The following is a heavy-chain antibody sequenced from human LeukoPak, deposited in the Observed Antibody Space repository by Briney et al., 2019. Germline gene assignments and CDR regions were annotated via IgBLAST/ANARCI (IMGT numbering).Heavy chain of an antibody. V-gene: IGHV4-59*01. CDR3: ARAGLEGRGYSYGMDV. CDR1: GGSISSYY. J-gene: IGHJ6*02. D-gene: IGHD3-3*01. CDR2: IYYSGST. Sequence: PSETLSLTCTVSGGSISSYYWSWIRQPPGKGLEWIGYIYYSGSTNYNPSLKSRVTISVDTSKNQFSLKLSSVTAADTAVYYCARAGLEGRGYSYGMDVWGQGTTVTVSS.